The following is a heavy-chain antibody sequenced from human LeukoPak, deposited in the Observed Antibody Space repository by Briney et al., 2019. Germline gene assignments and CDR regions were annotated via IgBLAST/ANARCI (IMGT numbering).Heavy chain of an antibody. Sequence: SETLSLTCTVSAGPISTYHWNWIRKSPEKGLEWIGYMQSTGNSNYNPSFKSRVTISVDMSRNQIVLYLSSVTAADTAVYFCARDKQHSYGRYFDHWGQGILVTVSS. D-gene: IGHD5-18*01. CDR3: ARDKQHSYGRYFDH. CDR2: MQSTGNS. CDR1: AGPISTYH. V-gene: IGHV4-59*01. J-gene: IGHJ4*02.